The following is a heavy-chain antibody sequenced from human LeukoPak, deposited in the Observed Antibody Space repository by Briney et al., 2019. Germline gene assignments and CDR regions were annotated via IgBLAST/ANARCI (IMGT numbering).Heavy chain of an antibody. CDR3: ARRKGSTSCFDFDY. V-gene: IGHV3-21*01. CDR1: GFTFSSYS. J-gene: IGHJ4*02. Sequence: GGSLRLSCAASGFTFSSYSMTWVRQAPGKGLEWVSSISSSSSYIYYADSVKGRFTISRDNAKNSLYLQMNSLRAEDTAVYYCARRKGSTSCFDFDYWGQGTLVTVSS. D-gene: IGHD2-2*01. CDR2: ISSSSSYI.